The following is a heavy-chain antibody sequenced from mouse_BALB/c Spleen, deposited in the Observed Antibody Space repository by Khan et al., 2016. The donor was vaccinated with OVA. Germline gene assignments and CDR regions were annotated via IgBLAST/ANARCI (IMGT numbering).Heavy chain of an antibody. CDR1: GYRFPGYL. D-gene: IGHD4-1*01. J-gene: IGHJ2*01. CDR2: INPYNGAT. Sequence: IQLVQSGPELVKPGTSVKMSCSPSGYRFPGYLIHWVKQKPGQGLEWIGYINPYNGATKCNEKFKGKATLTSDKSSNTAYMELSSLTSEDSAVYYCSRGNWQSYYFDYWGQGTTLTVSS. V-gene: IGHV1S136*01. CDR3: SRGNWQSYYFDY.